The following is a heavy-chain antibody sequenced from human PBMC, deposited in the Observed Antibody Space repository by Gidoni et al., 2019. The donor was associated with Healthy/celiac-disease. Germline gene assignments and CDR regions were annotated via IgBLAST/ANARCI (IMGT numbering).Heavy chain of an antibody. J-gene: IGHJ5*02. Sequence: QVQLVQSGAEVKKPGSSVKVACKASGGTFSSYAISWVRQAPGQGLEWMGGIIPIFGTANYAQKFQGRVTITADESTSTAYMELSSLRSEDTAVYYCARDGYPPDRGSNYDLNWFDPWGQGTLVTVSS. CDR1: GGTFSSYA. D-gene: IGHD4-4*01. V-gene: IGHV1-69*01. CDR3: ARDGYPPDRGSNYDLNWFDP. CDR2: IIPIFGTA.